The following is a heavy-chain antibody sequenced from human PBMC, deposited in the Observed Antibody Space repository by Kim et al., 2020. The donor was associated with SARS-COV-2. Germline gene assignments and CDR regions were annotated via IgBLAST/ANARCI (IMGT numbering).Heavy chain of an antibody. Sequence: GGSLRLSCTASGFTFSGHGLHWVRQAPGKGLEWVTGISYDGSNRYYADSVQGRFTISRDNSKNTLYVQMNSLRVEDTAVYYCARAYGSGKYLFYFDSWGQGTLVTVSS. CDR1: GFTFSGHG. CDR2: ISYDGSNR. V-gene: IGHV3-30*04. J-gene: IGHJ4*02. CDR3: ARAYGSGKYLFYFDS. D-gene: IGHD3-10*01.